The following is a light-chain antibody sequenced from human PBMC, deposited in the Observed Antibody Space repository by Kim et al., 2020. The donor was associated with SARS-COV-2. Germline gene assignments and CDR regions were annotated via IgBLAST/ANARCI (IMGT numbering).Light chain of an antibody. V-gene: IGKV3-20*01. CDR3: QQYGNSPHT. Sequence: SPGERATLPCRARQSVSSGYLAWYQQKPGQAPRLVIYGASSRATGVPDRFSGSGSGTDFTLTITRLEPEDFAVYYCQQYGNSPHTFGQGAKVEIK. J-gene: IGKJ1*01. CDR2: GAS. CDR1: QSVSSGY.